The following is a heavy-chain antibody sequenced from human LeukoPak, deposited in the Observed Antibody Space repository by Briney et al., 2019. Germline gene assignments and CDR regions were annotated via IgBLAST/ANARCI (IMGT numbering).Heavy chain of an antibody. V-gene: IGHV4-4*07. CDR2: IHSSGTT. J-gene: IGHJ5*02. CDR1: GDSISGNC. CDR3: ARDYTGYNWFDP. Sequence: PSETLSLTCTVSGDSISGNCWNWIRQPAGKGLEWIGRIHSSGTTNYNPSLKSRITMSIVKSQNQFSLKLSSVTAADTAVYYCARDYTGYNWFDPWGQGNLVTVSS. D-gene: IGHD2-2*03.